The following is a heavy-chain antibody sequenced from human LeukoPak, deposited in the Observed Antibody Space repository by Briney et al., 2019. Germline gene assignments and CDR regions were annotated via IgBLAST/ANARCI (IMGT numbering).Heavy chain of an antibody. CDR2: IRYDGSNK. Sequence: GGSLRLSCAASGFTFSSYGMHWVRQAPGKGLEWVAFIRYDGSNKYYADSVKGRFTISRDNSKNTLYLQMNSLRAEDTAVYYCARAPRGLTDYFDYWGQGTLVTVSS. D-gene: IGHD4/OR15-4a*01. J-gene: IGHJ4*02. CDR1: GFTFSSYG. CDR3: ARAPRGLTDYFDY. V-gene: IGHV3-30*02.